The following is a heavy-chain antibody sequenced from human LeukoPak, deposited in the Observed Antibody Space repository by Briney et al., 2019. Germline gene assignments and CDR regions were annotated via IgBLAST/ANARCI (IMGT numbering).Heavy chain of an antibody. CDR1: GDSFSSSNW. CDR3: ARVGGGYFDY. D-gene: IGHD3-16*01. Sequence: SETLSLTCSVSGDSFSSSNWWSWVRQPPGKGLECIGEIYDTWNTNYNPSLKSRVTISVDKSKNQFSLKLTSVTAADTAVYYCARVGGGYFDYWGQGTLVTVSS. CDR2: IYDTWNT. V-gene: IGHV4-4*02. J-gene: IGHJ4*02.